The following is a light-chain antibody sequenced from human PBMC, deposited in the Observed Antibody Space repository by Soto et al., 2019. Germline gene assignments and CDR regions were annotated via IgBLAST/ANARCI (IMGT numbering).Light chain of an antibody. V-gene: IGKV1-5*03. CDR1: QSVSSW. Sequence: DIVLTQSPGTLSLSPGEGATLSCRASQSVSSWLAWYQQKPGKAPKLLIYKASSLESGVPSRFSGSGSGTEFTLTISSLQPDDFATYYCQQYNSYSYTFGQGTKLEIK. CDR2: KAS. J-gene: IGKJ2*01. CDR3: QQYNSYSYT.